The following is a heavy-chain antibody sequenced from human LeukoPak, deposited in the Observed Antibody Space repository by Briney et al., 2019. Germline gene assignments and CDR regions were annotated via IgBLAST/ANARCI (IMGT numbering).Heavy chain of an antibody. Sequence: SETLSLTCTVSGGSISSYYWSWIRQPPGKGLEWIGYIYYSGSTNYNPSLKSRVTISVDTSKNQFSLKLSSVTAADTAVYYRARHTVVPAVSDALDIWGQGTMVTVSS. V-gene: IGHV4-59*08. CDR1: GGSISSYY. CDR3: ARHTVVPAVSDALDI. CDR2: IYYSGST. J-gene: IGHJ3*02. D-gene: IGHD2-2*01.